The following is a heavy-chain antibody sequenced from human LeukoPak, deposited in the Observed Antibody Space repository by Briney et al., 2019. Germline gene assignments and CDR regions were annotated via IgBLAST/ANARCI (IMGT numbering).Heavy chain of an antibody. CDR3: ARRYCSSTSCYADFDY. CDR2: INHSGST. Sequence: PSETLSLTCAVYGGSFSGYYWSWIRQPPGKGLEWIGEINHSGSTSYNPSLKSRVTISVDTSKNQFSLKLSSVTAADTAVYYCARRYCSSTSCYADFDYWGQGTLVTVSS. V-gene: IGHV4-34*01. D-gene: IGHD2-2*01. J-gene: IGHJ4*02. CDR1: GGSFSGYY.